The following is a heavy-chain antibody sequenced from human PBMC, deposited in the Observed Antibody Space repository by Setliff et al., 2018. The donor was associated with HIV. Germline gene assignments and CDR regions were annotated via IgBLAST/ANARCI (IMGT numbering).Heavy chain of an antibody. CDR1: GYTFSKYA. V-gene: IGHV7-4-1*02. Sequence: ASVKVSCKASGYTFSKYALYWVRQTPGQGLEWLGWINTKTGSPTYAQGFTGRFVFSLDTSVNTAYLQISSLKTEDSAVYYCARGPPSQVDYWGQGTLVTVSS. J-gene: IGHJ4*02. CDR2: INTKTGSP. CDR3: ARGPPSQVDY.